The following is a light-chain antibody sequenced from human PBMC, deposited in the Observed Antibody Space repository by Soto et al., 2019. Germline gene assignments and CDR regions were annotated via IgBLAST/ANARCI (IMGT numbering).Light chain of an antibody. Sequence: DIQMTQSPYSLSASVGDRVTITCRASQTITRYLNWYQQKPGKPPKLLIYAASSLQSGVPSRFSGSGSGTDFTLTISSLQPEDFATYYCQQSYSTPFSFCPGTKVDSK. J-gene: IGKJ3*01. CDR1: QTITRY. CDR3: QQSYSTPFS. CDR2: AAS. V-gene: IGKV1-39*01.